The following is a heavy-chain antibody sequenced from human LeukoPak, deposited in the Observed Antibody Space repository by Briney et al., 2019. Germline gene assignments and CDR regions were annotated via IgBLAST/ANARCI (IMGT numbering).Heavy chain of an antibody. CDR3: ASGRMATVMS. V-gene: IGHV3-23*01. Sequence: GGSLRLSCAASGFTFRSYGMSWVRQAPGKGLEWVSAITGSGGSIFYADSVKGRFTIARDNSNNTLYLQMNSLRAEDTAVYYCASGRMATVMSWGQGTLVTVSS. CDR2: ITGSGGSI. J-gene: IGHJ1*01. CDR1: GFTFRSYG. D-gene: IGHD5-24*01.